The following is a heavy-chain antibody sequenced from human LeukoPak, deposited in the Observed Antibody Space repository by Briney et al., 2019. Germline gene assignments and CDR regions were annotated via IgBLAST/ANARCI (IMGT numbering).Heavy chain of an antibody. CDR3: ARAPPGGYDAFDI. J-gene: IGHJ3*02. V-gene: IGHV3-21*01. CDR1: GFTFSSYS. CDR2: ISSSSSYI. Sequence: GGSLRLSCAASGFTFSSYSVNWVRQAPGKGLEWVSSISSSSSYIYYADSVKGRFTISRDNAKNSLYLQMNSLRAEDTAVYYCARAPPGGYDAFDIWGQGTMVTVSS. D-gene: IGHD3-22*01.